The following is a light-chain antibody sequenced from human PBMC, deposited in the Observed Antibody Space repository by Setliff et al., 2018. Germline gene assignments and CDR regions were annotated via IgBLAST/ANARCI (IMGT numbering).Light chain of an antibody. V-gene: IGKV4-1*01. J-gene: IGKJ1*01. CDR1: QSVLYSSNNKNY. CDR2: WAS. Sequence: DIAMTQSPDSLAVSLGERATINCKSSQSVLYSSNNKNYLAWYQQKPGQPPRLLIYWASTRESGVPDRFSGSGSGTDFTLTISSLQAEDVAVYYCQQYYSTPPTFGQGTKG. CDR3: QQYYSTPPT.